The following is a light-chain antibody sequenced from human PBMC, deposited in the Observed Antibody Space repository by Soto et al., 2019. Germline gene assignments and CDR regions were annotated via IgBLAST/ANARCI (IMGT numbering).Light chain of an antibody. Sequence: QCALAQPASVSGAPGQSITISCTGSSSDVGGYNYVSWYQQHPGKAPKLMIYYVSNRPSGVSSRFSGSKSGNTASLTISGLQADDEADYYCSSYTSSTHYVFGTGTRSPS. J-gene: IGLJ1*01. CDR3: SSYTSSTHYV. CDR2: YVS. V-gene: IGLV2-14*03. CDR1: SSDVGGYNY.